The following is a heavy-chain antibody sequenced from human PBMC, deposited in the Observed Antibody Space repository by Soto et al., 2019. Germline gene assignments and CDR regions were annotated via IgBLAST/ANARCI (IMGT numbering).Heavy chain of an antibody. V-gene: IGHV4-4*02. CDR3: ARGGVAAAAMGTLWFDP. Sequence: QVQLQESGPGLVKPSGTLSLTCAVSGGSISSSNWWSWVRQPPGKGLEWIGEIYHSGSTNYNPSLKSRVTISVDKSKNQFSLKLSSVTAADTAGYYCARGGVAAAAMGTLWFDPWGQGTLVTVSS. CDR1: GGSISSSNW. J-gene: IGHJ5*02. D-gene: IGHD6-13*01. CDR2: IYHSGST.